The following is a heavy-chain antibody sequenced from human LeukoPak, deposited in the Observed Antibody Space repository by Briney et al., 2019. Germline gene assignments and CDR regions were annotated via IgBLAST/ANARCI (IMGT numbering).Heavy chain of an antibody. CDR1: GGSISSGSYY. V-gene: IGHV4-39*07. CDR2: IYHSGST. Sequence: SETLSLTCTVSGGSISSGSYYWSWIRQPAGKGLEWIGSIYHSGSTYYNPSLKSRVTISVDTSKNQFSLKLSSVTAADTAVYYCARFNYYYYYMDVWGKGTTVTVSS. CDR3: ARFNYYYYYMDV. J-gene: IGHJ6*03.